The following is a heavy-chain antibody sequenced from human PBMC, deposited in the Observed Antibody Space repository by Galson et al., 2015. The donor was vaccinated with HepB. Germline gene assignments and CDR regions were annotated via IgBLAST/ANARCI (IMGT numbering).Heavy chain of an antibody. Sequence: SVKVSCKASGFTFTSSAMQWVRQARGQRLEWIGWIVVGSGNTNYAQKFQERVTITRDMSTSTAYMELSSLRSEDTAVYYCAADGGYSSTLGYYYYMDVWGKGTTVTVSS. CDR3: AADGGYSSTLGYYYYMDV. V-gene: IGHV1-58*02. CDR1: GFTFTSSA. CDR2: IVVGSGNT. J-gene: IGHJ6*03. D-gene: IGHD5-18*01.